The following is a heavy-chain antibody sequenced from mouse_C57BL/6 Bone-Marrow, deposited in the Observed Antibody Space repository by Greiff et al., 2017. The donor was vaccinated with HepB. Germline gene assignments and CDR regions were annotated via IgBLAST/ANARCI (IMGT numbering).Heavy chain of an antibody. V-gene: IGHV1-76*01. CDR2: IYPGSGNT. J-gene: IGHJ1*03. Sequence: QVQLQQSGAELVRPGASVKLSCKASGYTFTDYYINWVKQRPGQGLEWIARIYPGSGNTYYNEKFKGKATLTAEKSSSTAYMQLSSLTSEDSAVYFCARGSYGSSPWYFDGWGTGTTVTVSS. CDR3: ARGSYGSSPWYFDG. D-gene: IGHD1-1*01. CDR1: GYTFTDYY.